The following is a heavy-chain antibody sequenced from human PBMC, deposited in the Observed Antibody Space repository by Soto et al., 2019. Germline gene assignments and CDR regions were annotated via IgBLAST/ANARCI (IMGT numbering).Heavy chain of an antibody. J-gene: IGHJ6*02. CDR3: ARAGAAPYYYYGMDV. Sequence: ASVKVSCKASGYTFSTSGMSWQRQAPGQGLEWMGWISTYNGDTNDAPKFQDRVTMTSDTSTSTVYMELRSLRSDDTAVYYCARAGAAPYYYYGMDVWG. D-gene: IGHD2-15*01. CDR2: ISTYNGDT. V-gene: IGHV1-18*01. CDR1: GYTFSTSG.